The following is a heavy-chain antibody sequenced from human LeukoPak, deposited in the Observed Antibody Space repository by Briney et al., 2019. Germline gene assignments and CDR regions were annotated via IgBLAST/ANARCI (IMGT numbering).Heavy chain of an antibody. Sequence: GSSVKVSCKASGGTFSSYAISWVRQAPGQGLEWMGRIIPILGIANYAQNFQGRVTITADKSTSTAYMELSSLRSEDTAVYYCARDTSGSYAAGAFDIWGQGTMVTVSS. V-gene: IGHV1-69*04. CDR2: IIPILGIA. J-gene: IGHJ3*02. D-gene: IGHD1-26*01. CDR1: GGTFSSYA. CDR3: ARDTSGSYAAGAFDI.